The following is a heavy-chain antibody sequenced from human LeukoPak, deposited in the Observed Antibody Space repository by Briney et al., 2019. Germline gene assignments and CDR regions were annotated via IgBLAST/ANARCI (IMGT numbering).Heavy chain of an antibody. CDR1: GGTFSSYT. Sequence: SVKASCKASGGTFSSYTISWVRQAPGQGLEWMGKIIPIAGRANYAQKFRGRVTITADKSKSTVYMELSSLRSEDTAVYYCARDNFASIPRWFDPWGQGTLVTVSS. CDR2: IIPIAGRA. V-gene: IGHV1-69*08. D-gene: IGHD2-21*01. J-gene: IGHJ5*02. CDR3: ARDNFASIPRWFDP.